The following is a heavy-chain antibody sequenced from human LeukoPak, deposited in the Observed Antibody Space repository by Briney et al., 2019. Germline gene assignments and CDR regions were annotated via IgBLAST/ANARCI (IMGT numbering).Heavy chain of an antibody. J-gene: IGHJ6*03. V-gene: IGHV4-30-4*08. CDR1: GGSISSGDYY. CDR3: ARESVVVVPAAIVHYYYMDV. Sequence: PSETLSLICTVSGGSISSGDYYWSWIRQPPGKGLEWIGYIYYSGSTYYNPSLKSRVTISVDTFKNQFSLKLSSVTAADTAVYYCARESVVVVPAAIVHYYYMDVWGKGTTVTVSS. D-gene: IGHD2-2*02. CDR2: IYYSGST.